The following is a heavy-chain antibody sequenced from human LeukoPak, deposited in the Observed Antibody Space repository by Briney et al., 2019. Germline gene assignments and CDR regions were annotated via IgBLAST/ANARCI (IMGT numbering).Heavy chain of an antibody. D-gene: IGHD4-23*01. Sequence: SETLSLTCAVYGGSFSGYYWSWIRQPPGKGLEWIGEINHSGSTNYNPSLKSRVTISVDTSKNQFSLKLSSVTAADTAVYYCARESVARNGGPPFDYWGQGTLVTVSS. V-gene: IGHV4-34*01. CDR1: GGSFSGYY. CDR2: INHSGST. J-gene: IGHJ4*02. CDR3: ARESVARNGGPPFDY.